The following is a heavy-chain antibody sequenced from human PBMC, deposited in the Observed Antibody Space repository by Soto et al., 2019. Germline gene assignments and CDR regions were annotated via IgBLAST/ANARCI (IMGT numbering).Heavy chain of an antibody. CDR2: ITIYNGNT. V-gene: IGHV1-45*02. D-gene: IGHD2-2*01. J-gene: IGHJ4*02. CDR3: ARSPLDSSNEIYFDS. Sequence: QMHLVQSAAEVKKTGSTVTISCEASEYTFTYLHLHWVLQAPGQGLEGLGWITIYNGNTNYAQKFQDRVIITRETSLSTVYMTLRSLKTEDTAMYYCARSPLDSSNEIYFDSWGQGTLVTVSS. CDR1: EYTFTYLH.